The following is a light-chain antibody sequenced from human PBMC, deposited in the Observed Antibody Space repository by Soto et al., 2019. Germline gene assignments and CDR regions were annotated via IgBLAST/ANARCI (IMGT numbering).Light chain of an antibody. J-gene: IGKJ1*01. CDR2: AAS. V-gene: IGKV1-39*01. CDR1: QSISSY. Sequence: DIQMTQSPSSLSASVVDRVTITCRASQSISSYLNWYQQKPGKAPKLLIYAASSLQSGVPSRFSGSGSGTDFTLTISRLGPEDFAVYYCQQYGTAPWTFGRGTKVDIK. CDR3: QQYGTAPWT.